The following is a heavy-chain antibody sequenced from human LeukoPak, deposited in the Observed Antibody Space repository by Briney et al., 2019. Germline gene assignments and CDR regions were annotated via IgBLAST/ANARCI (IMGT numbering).Heavy chain of an antibody. CDR2: FIPISATG. CDR3: ARLTQGGSGIYSLAY. J-gene: IGHJ4*02. CDR1: GGIYTNYA. Sequence: SVKVSCKATGGIYTNYAISWARQPPGQGLEWMGRFIPISATGKYAQQFQGRLTITADKSTTTAYMELSGLRSDDTAVYYCARLTQGGSGIYSLAYWGQGTLVTVSS. D-gene: IGHD3-10*01. V-gene: IGHV1-69*06.